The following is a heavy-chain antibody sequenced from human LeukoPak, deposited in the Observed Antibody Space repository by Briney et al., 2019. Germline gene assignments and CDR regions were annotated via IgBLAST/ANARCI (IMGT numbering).Heavy chain of an antibody. CDR2: IYRGGNT. CDR3: AKDHYDSSGYYYPFDY. V-gene: IGHV3-66*01. J-gene: IGHJ4*02. CDR1: GFTVSSNY. D-gene: IGHD3-22*01. Sequence: GGSLRLSCAASGFTVSSNYMSWVRQAPGKGLEWVSVIYRGGNTYYADSVKGRFTISRDNSKITVYLQMNGLRAEDTAVYYCAKDHYDSSGYYYPFDYWGQGTLVTVSS.